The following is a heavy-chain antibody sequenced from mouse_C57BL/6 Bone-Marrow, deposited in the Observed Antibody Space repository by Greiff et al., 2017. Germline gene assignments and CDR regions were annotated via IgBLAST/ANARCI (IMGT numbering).Heavy chain of an antibody. Sequence: EVMLVESGAGLVKPGGSLKLSCAASGFTFSDYGMHWVRQAPEKGLEWVAYISSGSSTIYYADTVKGRFTISRDNAKNTLFLHMTSLRSEDTAMYYCARHGSSVDYWGQGTTLTVSS. CDR2: ISSGSSTI. V-gene: IGHV5-17*01. J-gene: IGHJ2*01. CDR1: GFTFSDYG. D-gene: IGHD1-1*01. CDR3: ARHGSSVDY.